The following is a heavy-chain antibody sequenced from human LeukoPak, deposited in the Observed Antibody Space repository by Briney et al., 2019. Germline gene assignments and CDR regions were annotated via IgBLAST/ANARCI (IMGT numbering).Heavy chain of an antibody. Sequence: PGGSLRLSCAASGFTFSDYYMSWIRQAPGKGLEWVSYISSSSSYTNYADSVKGRFTISRDNAKNSLYLQMNSLRAEDTAVYYCARHTRGFYGDYVIDYWGQGTLVTVSS. V-gene: IGHV3-11*06. CDR1: GFTFSDYY. CDR3: ARHTRGFYGDYVIDY. D-gene: IGHD4-17*01. J-gene: IGHJ4*02. CDR2: ISSSSSYT.